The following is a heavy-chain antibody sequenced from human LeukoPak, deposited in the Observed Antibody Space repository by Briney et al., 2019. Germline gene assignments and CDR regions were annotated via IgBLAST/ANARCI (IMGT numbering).Heavy chain of an antibody. CDR2: IYYSKNT. J-gene: IGHJ4*02. Sequence: SETLSLACTVSGGSISSSSAYWGWIRQPPGKGLEWIGSIYYSKNTYYNPSLKSRVTISADTSKTQFSLTLGSVSATDTAVYYWVSPRGFSYGYFDYWGQGTLVTVSS. CDR1: GGSISSSSAY. D-gene: IGHD5-18*01. V-gene: IGHV4-39*01. CDR3: VSPRGFSYGYFDY.